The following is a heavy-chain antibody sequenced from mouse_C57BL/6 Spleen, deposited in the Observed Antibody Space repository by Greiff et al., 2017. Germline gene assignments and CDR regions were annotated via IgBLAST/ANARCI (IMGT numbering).Heavy chain of an antibody. CDR2: IYPSDSYT. Sequence: QVQLLQSGAELVKPGASVKLSCKASGYTFTSYWMQWVKQRPGQGLEWIGQIYPSDSYTNYNRKFKGKATLAEDTSSSTAYMQLSSLTSEDSAVYYCARERPLDDWGQGTTLTVSS. CDR1: GYTFTSYW. V-gene: IGHV1-50*01. CDR3: ARERPLDD. J-gene: IGHJ2*01.